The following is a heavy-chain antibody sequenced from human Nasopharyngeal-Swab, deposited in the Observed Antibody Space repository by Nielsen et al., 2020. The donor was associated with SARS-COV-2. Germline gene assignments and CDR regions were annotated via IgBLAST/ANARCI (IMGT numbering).Heavy chain of an antibody. V-gene: IGHV3-33*01. D-gene: IGHD5-18*01. Sequence: GESLKISCAASGFTFSSYGMHWVRQAPGKGLEWVAVIWYDGSNKYYADSVKGRFTISRDNSKNTLYLQMNSLRAEDTAVYYCARPRGYSYGYPPDYWGQGTLVTVSS. CDR1: GFTFSSYG. J-gene: IGHJ4*02. CDR2: IWYDGSNK. CDR3: ARPRGYSYGYPPDY.